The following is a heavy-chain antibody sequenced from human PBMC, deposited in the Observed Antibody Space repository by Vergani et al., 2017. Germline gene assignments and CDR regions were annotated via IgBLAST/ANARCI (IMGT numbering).Heavy chain of an antibody. J-gene: IGHJ4*02. CDR1: GGSFNTYY. Sequence: QVQLVESGPGLVKPSETLSLTCTVSGGSFNTYYWSWIRQSPGKGLEWVGYIYSTGSTNYNPSLNSRVTMSVDTSKNQFFLKLRSVTAADTAVYYCARRSGIVYDIFSGTQYFFDFWGQGTLVTVSS. CDR3: ARRSGIVYDIFSGTQYFFDF. CDR2: IYSTGST. D-gene: IGHD3-9*01. V-gene: IGHV4-59*13.